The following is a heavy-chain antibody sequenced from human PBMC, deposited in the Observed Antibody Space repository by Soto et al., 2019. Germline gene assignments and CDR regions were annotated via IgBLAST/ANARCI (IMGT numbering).Heavy chain of an antibody. CDR3: ARDHTHYSDAFDI. D-gene: IGHD3-10*01. J-gene: IGHJ3*02. Sequence: QVQLQESGPGLVKPSQTLSLTCTVSGGSISSGGYYWSWIRQHPGKGLEWIGYIYYSGRTYYNPSLKSRVTISVDTSKNQFSLKLSSVTAADTAVYYCARDHTHYSDAFDIWGQGTMVTVSS. CDR1: GGSISSGGYY. CDR2: IYYSGRT. V-gene: IGHV4-31*03.